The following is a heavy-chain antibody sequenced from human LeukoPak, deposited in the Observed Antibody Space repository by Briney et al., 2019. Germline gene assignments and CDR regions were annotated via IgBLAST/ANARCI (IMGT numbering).Heavy chain of an antibody. CDR1: GFTFDDYG. V-gene: IGHV3-20*04. CDR3: ARDPNPWGGELTPADY. Sequence: PGGSLRLSCAASGFTFDDYGMSWVRQAPGNGLEWVSGINWNAGSTGYADSVKGRFTISRDNAKNSLYLQINSLRAEDTASYYCARDPNPWGGELTPADYWGQGTLVTVSS. CDR2: INWNAGST. J-gene: IGHJ4*02. D-gene: IGHD3-16*01.